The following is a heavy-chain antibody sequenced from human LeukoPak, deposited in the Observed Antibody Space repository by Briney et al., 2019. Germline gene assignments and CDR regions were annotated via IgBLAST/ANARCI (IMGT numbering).Heavy chain of an antibody. CDR3: AKDSPPQRITMVRGVIISFFDY. CDR2: ISATGGST. J-gene: IGHJ4*02. CDR1: GFTFSSYA. D-gene: IGHD3-10*01. V-gene: IGHV3-23*01. Sequence: PGGSLRLSCAASGFTFSSYAMSWVRQAPGKGLQWVSSISATGGSTYYADSVKGRFTISRDNSKNTLYLQMNSLRAEDTAVYYCAKDSPPQRITMVRGVIISFFDYWGQGTLVTVSS.